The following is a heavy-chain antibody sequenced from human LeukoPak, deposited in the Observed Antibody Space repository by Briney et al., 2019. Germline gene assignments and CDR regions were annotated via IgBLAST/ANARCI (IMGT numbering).Heavy chain of an antibody. Sequence: SETLSLTCTVSGGSISVNTYYCAWIRQPPGRGLEWIGSVYYSGSTYYNPSLKSRVTISVDTSKNQFSLKLNSVTAADTAVHYCASYSSSSLSAFDIWGQGTMVTVSS. CDR1: GGSISVNTYY. J-gene: IGHJ3*02. CDR3: ASYSSSSLSAFDI. V-gene: IGHV4-39*07. CDR2: VYYSGST. D-gene: IGHD6-6*01.